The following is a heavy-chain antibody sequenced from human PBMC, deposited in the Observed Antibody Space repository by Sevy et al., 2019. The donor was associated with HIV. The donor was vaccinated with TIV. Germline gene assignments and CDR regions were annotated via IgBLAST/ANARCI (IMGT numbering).Heavy chain of an antibody. CDR2: ISYDGSNK. Sequence: GGSLRLSCAASGFTFSSYAMHWVRQAPGKGLEWVAVISYDGSNKYYADSVKGRFTISRDNSKNTLYLQMNSLRAEDTAVYYCAAPGGIAAALPYWGQRTLVTVSS. CDR1: GFTFSSYA. V-gene: IGHV3-30*04. D-gene: IGHD6-13*01. CDR3: AAPGGIAAALPY. J-gene: IGHJ4*02.